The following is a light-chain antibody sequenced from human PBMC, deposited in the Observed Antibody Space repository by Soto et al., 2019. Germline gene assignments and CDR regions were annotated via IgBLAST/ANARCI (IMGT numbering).Light chain of an antibody. Sequence: EIVLTQSPGTLSLSPGERATLSCRASQSVSNNYLAWYQQKPGQAPRLLICGTSSRAAGIPDRFTGSGSGTDFTLTISRLEPEDFAVYYCQRDDNSSWTFGPGTKVDIK. CDR3: QRDDNSSWT. J-gene: IGKJ1*01. V-gene: IGKV3-20*01. CDR1: QSVSNNY. CDR2: GTS.